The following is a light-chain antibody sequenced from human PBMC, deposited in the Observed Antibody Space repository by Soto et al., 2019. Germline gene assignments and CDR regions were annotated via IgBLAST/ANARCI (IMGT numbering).Light chain of an antibody. Sequence: QSALTQPASVSGSPGQSITISCTGSSSDVGGYNYVSWYQQHPGKAPKLTIYDVSNRPSGVSNRFSGSKSGNTASLTISGLQAEDEADYYCSSYTSTSTLDNYVFGTGTKLTVL. J-gene: IGLJ1*01. V-gene: IGLV2-14*01. CDR2: DVS. CDR1: SSDVGGYNY. CDR3: SSYTSTSTLDNYV.